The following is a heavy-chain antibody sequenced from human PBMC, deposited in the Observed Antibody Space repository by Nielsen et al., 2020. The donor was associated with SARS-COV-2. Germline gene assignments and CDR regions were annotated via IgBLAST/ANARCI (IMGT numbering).Heavy chain of an antibody. V-gene: IGHV4-59*01. D-gene: IGHD2-15*01. CDR1: GGSISSYY. J-gene: IGHJ6*03. CDR3: ARLEDYYYYMDV. CDR2: IYYSGST. Sequence: SETLSLTCIVSGGSISSYYWSWIRQPPGKGLEWIGYIYYSGSTNYNPSLKSRVTISVDTSKNQFSLKLSSVTAADTAVYYCARLEDYYYYMDVWGKGTTVTVSS.